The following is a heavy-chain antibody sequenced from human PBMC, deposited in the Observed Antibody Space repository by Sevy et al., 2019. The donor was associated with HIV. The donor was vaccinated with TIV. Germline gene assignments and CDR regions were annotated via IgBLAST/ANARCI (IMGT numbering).Heavy chain of an antibody. Sequence: GGSPRLSCAASGFTFSSYAMHWVRQAPGKGLEWVAVISYDGSNKYYADSVKGRFTISRDNSKNTLYLQMNSLRAEDTAVYYCAPSTYYDFWSGYSIDYWGQGTLVTVSS. CDR1: GFTFSSYA. CDR3: APSTYYDFWSGYSIDY. D-gene: IGHD3-3*01. V-gene: IGHV3-30-3*01. J-gene: IGHJ4*02. CDR2: ISYDGSNK.